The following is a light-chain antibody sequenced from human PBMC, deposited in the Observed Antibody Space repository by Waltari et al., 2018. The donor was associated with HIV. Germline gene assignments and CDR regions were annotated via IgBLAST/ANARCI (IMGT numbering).Light chain of an antibody. J-gene: IGLJ3*02. Sequence: QTVVTQEPSFSVSPGGTVTLTCGLSSGSVSTSYYPSWYQQTPGQAPRTLIYGTNTRSSGVPDRFSGSILGNKAALTITGAQADDESDYYCVLYMGSGSCMFGGGTKLTVL. V-gene: IGLV8-61*01. CDR1: SGSVSTSYY. CDR2: GTN. CDR3: VLYMGSGSCM.